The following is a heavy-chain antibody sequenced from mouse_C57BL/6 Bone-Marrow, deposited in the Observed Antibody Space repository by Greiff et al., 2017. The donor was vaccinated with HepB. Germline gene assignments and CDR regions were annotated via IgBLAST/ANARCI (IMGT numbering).Heavy chain of an antibody. CDR2: IYPGGGYT. V-gene: IGHV1-63*01. J-gene: IGHJ2*01. CDR3: ARGSGTLSFYCDF. CDR1: GYTFTNYW. Sequence: VQLQQSGAELVRPGTSVKMSCKASGYTFTNYWIGWAKQRPGHGLEWIGDIYPGGGYTNYNEKFKGKATLTADKSSSTAYMQFSSLTSEDSAIYYCARGSGTLSFYCDFWPKGTTLTVSS. D-gene: IGHD1-3*01.